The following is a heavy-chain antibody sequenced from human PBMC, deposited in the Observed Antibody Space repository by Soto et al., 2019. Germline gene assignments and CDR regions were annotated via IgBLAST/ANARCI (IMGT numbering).Heavy chain of an antibody. CDR2: IYYSGST. CDR3: ARVPFYAPSGSYYIDY. Sequence: QVQLQESGPGLVKTSQTLSLSCTVSRGSISSGDYYWSWIRQPPGKGLEWIGYIYYSGSTYYNPSLKSRVTISVDTSKKQFSLKLSSVTAADTAVYYCARVPFYAPSGSYYIDYWGQGTLVTVSS. V-gene: IGHV4-30-4*01. CDR1: RGSISSGDYY. J-gene: IGHJ4*02. D-gene: IGHD1-26*01.